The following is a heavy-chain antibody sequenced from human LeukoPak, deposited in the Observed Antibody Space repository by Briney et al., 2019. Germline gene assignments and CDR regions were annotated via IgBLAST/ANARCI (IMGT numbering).Heavy chain of an antibody. Sequence: SETLSLTCAVSGDSVSRNGFYWGWVRQSPGMGLEWVGSISYAGNTYYNPSLRSRITLSLAASKNQFSLRLTSVTAADTGIYYCARLLMTNIVLFWGRGTPVAVSS. D-gene: IGHD2/OR15-2a*01. CDR3: ARLLMTNIVLF. CDR2: ISYAGNT. J-gene: IGHJ4*02. V-gene: IGHV4-39*01. CDR1: GDSVSRNGFY.